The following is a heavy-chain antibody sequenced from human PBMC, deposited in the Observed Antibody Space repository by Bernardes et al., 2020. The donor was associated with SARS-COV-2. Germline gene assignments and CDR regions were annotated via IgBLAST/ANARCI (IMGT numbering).Heavy chain of an antibody. J-gene: IGHJ6*02. D-gene: IGHD3-10*01. CDR3: AANRQRFGEFYYYYGMDV. CDR1: GFTFMSSA. V-gene: IGHV1-58*02. CDR2: IVVGSGNI. Sequence: SVKVSCKASGFTFMSSAMQWVRQARGQRLEWIGWIVVGSGNINYAQKFQERVTITRDMSTSIVYMELSSLRSEDTAVYYCAANRQRFGEFYYYYGMDVWGQGTTVTVSS.